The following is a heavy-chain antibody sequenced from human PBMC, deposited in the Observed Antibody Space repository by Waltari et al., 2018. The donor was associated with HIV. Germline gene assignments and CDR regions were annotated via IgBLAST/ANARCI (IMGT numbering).Heavy chain of an antibody. CDR2: ISAYNGNT. CDR3: ARDRRGITIFGVVIPDFDY. CDR1: GYTFTSYG. D-gene: IGHD3-3*01. J-gene: IGHJ4*02. Sequence: QVQLVQSGAEVKKPGASVKVSCKASGYTFTSYGISWVRQAPGQGLEWMGWISAYNGNTNNEQKLQGRVTMTTDTSTSTAYMELRSLRSDDTALYYCARDRRGITIFGVVIPDFDYWGQGTLVTVSS. V-gene: IGHV1-18*01.